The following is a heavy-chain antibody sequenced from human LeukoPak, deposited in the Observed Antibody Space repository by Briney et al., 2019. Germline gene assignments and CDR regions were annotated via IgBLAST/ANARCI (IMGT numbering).Heavy chain of an antibody. D-gene: IGHD6-13*01. CDR2: ISSSGSTI. CDR3: AKVHSKRFGSWYYFDY. Sequence: GGSLRLSCAASGFTFSDYYMSWIRQAPGKGLEWVSYISSSGSTIYYADSVKGRFTISRDNAKNSLYLQMNSLGAEDTAVYYCAKVHSKRFGSWYYFDYWGQGTLVTVSS. V-gene: IGHV3-11*01. J-gene: IGHJ4*02. CDR1: GFTFSDYY.